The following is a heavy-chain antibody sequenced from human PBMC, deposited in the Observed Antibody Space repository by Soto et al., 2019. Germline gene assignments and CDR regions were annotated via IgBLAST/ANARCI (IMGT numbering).Heavy chain of an antibody. V-gene: IGHV3-64*04. CDR2: ISSSGGAT. CDR1: GFTFSFYD. D-gene: IGHD2-2*01. J-gene: IGHJ5*01. CDR3: AKSGIVATMRTFSWFDS. Sequence: PGGSLRLSCSASGFTFSFYDMHWVRQAPGKGLEYVSAISSSGGATYYADAVKGRFTISRDNSKDTLYLQMNSLRDDDTALYYCAKSGIVATMRTFSWFDSWGQGTLVTVSS.